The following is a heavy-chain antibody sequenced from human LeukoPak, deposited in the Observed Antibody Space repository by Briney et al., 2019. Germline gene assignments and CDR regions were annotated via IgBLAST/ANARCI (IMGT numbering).Heavy chain of an antibody. D-gene: IGHD3-16*01. J-gene: IGHJ4*02. CDR2: IYSGGST. CDR3: ARGARFGGLESYYFDY. Sequence: GGSLSRSCAGSGFTVSSNYRRWVRQAPGKGLEGGSVIYSGGSTDYADSVKGRFTISRDNTKTTLYLKMNSLSAEHTAVYYCARGARFGGLESYYFDYWGQGTLVTVSS. V-gene: IGHV3-66*01. CDR1: GFTVSSNY.